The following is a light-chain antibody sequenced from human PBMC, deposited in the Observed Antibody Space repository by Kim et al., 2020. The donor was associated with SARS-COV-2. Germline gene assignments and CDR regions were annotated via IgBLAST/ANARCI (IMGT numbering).Light chain of an antibody. Sequence: SVGDRVTIACRASQSVSRWLAWYQQKPGKAPNLLSYNVASLETGVPSRFSGRGSVTEFTLTISSLQPDDFATYYCQQYNSYPLFGGGTKVDLK. CDR1: QSVSRW. V-gene: IGKV1-5*01. CDR2: NVA. CDR3: QQYNSYPL. J-gene: IGKJ4*01.